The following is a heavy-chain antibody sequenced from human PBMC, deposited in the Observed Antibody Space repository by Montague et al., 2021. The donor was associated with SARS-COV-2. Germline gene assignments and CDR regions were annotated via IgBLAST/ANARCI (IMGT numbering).Heavy chain of an antibody. J-gene: IGHJ2*01. V-gene: IGHV3-23*01. Sequence: SLRLSLSASGFTFSSYAMSWVRQAPGKGLEWVSGISSSGGHTYYADSVKGRSTISRDNSKNTLYLQMNSLGAEDTAVYYCAKDRGGNSDWYFDLWGRGTLVIGSS. D-gene: IGHD4-23*01. CDR3: AKDRGGNSDWYFDL. CDR1: GFTFSSYA. CDR2: ISSSGGHT.